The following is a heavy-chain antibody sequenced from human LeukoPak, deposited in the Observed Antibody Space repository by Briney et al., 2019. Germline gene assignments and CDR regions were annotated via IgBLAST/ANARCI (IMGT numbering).Heavy chain of an antibody. CDR1: GGSISSYY. V-gene: IGHV4-59*01. D-gene: IGHD6-19*01. Sequence: SETLSLTCTVAGGSISSYYWSCIRQPQGKGLEWIGYIYYSGSTNYNHSLKSRVTISVDTSMNQFSLKLSSVTAADTAVYYCARGQWLYYFDYWGQGTLVTVSS. CDR2: IYYSGST. CDR3: ARGQWLYYFDY. J-gene: IGHJ4*02.